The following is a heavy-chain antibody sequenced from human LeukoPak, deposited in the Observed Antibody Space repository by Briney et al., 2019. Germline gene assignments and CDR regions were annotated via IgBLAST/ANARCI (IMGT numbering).Heavy chain of an antibody. D-gene: IGHD2-2*02. Sequence: PGGSLRLSCEASGFTFGTFDFNWVRQAPGKGLEWISHITSTGSAIYYADSVKGRFTISRDNAKNSLYLQMNSLRAEDTAVYYCARTLGYCSSTSCYRMFDPWGQGTLVTVSS. CDR3: ARTLGYCSSTSCYRMFDP. CDR1: GFTFGTFD. V-gene: IGHV3-48*03. CDR2: ITSTGSAI. J-gene: IGHJ5*02.